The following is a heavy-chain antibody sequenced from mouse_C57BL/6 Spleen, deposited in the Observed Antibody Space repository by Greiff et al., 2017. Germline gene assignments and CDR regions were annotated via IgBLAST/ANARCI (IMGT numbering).Heavy chain of an antibody. CDR3: ARWGIYYGSSDLYAMDY. Sequence: VQLQQSGPELVKPGASVKISCKASGYAFSSSWLNWVKQRPGQGLEWIGRIYPGDGDTNYNGKFKGKATLTADKSSSTAYMQLSSLTSEDSAVYFCARWGIYYGSSDLYAMDYWGQGTSVTVSS. J-gene: IGHJ4*01. D-gene: IGHD1-1*01. V-gene: IGHV1-82*01. CDR1: GYAFSSSW. CDR2: IYPGDGDT.